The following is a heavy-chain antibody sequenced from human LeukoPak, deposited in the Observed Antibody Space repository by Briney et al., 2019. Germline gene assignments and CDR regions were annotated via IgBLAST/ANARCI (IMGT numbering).Heavy chain of an antibody. CDR3: ARHVGEVDTTDMVRGPRLYYYYMDV. CDR2: IYYSGST. V-gene: IGHV4-59*08. J-gene: IGHJ6*03. CDR1: GGSISSYY. D-gene: IGHD3-10*01. Sequence: SETLSLTCTVSGGSISSYYWSWIRQPPGKGLEWIGYIYYSGSTNYNPSLKSRVTISVDTSKNQFSLKLSSVTAADTAVYYCARHVGEVDTTDMVRGPRLYYYYMDVWGKGTTVTISS.